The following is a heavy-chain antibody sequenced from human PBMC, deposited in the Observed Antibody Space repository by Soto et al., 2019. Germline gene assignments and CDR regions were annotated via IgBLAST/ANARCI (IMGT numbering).Heavy chain of an antibody. V-gene: IGHV4-61*01. D-gene: IGHD3-9*01. J-gene: IGHJ4*02. Sequence: QVQLQESGPGLVKPSETLSLTCTVSGGSVSSGSYYWSWIRQPPGKGLEWIGYTYYSGSTNYNPSLKSRVTISVDTCKNQFSLKLSSVTAADTAVYYCARTSGDWLPFDYWGQGTLVTVSS. CDR2: TYYSGST. CDR3: ARTSGDWLPFDY. CDR1: GGSVSSGSYY.